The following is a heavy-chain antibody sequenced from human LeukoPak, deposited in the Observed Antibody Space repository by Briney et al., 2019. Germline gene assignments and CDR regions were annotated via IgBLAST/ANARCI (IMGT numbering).Heavy chain of an antibody. CDR1: GFTFSSYG. Sequence: PGGSLRLSCAASGFTFSSYGMHWVRQAPGKGLEWVAVIWYDGSNKYYADSVKGRFTTSRDNSKNTLYLQMNSLRAEDTAVYYCAMGESYYYDSSGYYQSAFDIWGQGTMVTVSS. CDR3: AMGESYYYDSSGYYQSAFDI. D-gene: IGHD3-22*01. CDR2: IWYDGSNK. J-gene: IGHJ3*02. V-gene: IGHV3-33*01.